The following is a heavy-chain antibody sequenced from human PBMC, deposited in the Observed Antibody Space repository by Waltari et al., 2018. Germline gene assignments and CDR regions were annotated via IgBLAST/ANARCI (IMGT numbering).Heavy chain of an antibody. CDR3: ARERVGSPADY. Sequence: QVQLVQSGAEVKKPGSSVKVSCKASGGTFRSYAISWVRQAPGQGLEWKGGIIPIFGTANYAQKFQGRVTITADESTSTAYMELSSLRTEDTAVYYCARERVGSPADYWGQGTLVTVSS. D-gene: IGHD2-15*01. J-gene: IGHJ4*02. CDR2: IIPIFGTA. V-gene: IGHV1-69*13. CDR1: GGTFRSYA.